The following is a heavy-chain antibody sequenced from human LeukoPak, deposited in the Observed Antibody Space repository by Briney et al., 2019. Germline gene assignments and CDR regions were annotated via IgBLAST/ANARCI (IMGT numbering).Heavy chain of an antibody. CDR3: ARVGRYCSSTSCSKQPPKRSKINWFDP. CDR2: INHSGST. V-gene: IGHV4-34*01. D-gene: IGHD2-2*01. CDR1: GGSFSGYY. Sequence: ASETLSLTCAVYGGSFSGYYWSWIRQPPGKGLEWIGEINHSGSTNYNPSLKSRVTISVDTSKNQFSLKLSSVTAADTAVYYCARVGRYCSSTSCSKQPPKRSKINWFDPWGQGTLVTVSS. J-gene: IGHJ5*02.